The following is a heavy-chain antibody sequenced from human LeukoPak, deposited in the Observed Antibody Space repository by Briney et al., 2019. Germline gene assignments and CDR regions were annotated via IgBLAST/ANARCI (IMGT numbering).Heavy chain of an antibody. CDR3: VRYCSGGTCYRREDAFDV. D-gene: IGHD2-15*01. J-gene: IGHJ3*01. V-gene: IGHV4-30-4*08. CDR1: GGSISSGGYY. Sequence: SETLSLTCTVSGGSISSGGYYWSWIRRHPGKGLEWIGYIYYSGSTYYNPSLKSRVTISVDTSKNQFSLRLRSVTAADTAIYYCVRYCSGGTCYRREDAFDVWGQGTLVTVSS. CDR2: IYYSGST.